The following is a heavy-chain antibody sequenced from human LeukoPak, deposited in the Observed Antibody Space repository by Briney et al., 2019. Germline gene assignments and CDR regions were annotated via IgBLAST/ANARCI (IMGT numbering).Heavy chain of an antibody. J-gene: IGHJ4*02. CDR2: ISSSSSYI. Sequence: GGSLRLSCAASGFTFSSYSMNWVRQAPGKGLEWVSSISSSSSYIYYADSVKGRFTISRDNAKNSLYLQMNSLRAEDTAFYYCARDPPSGYCGTTSRPGYFDYWGQGTLVTVSS. CDR3: ARDPPSGYCGTTSRPGYFDY. CDR1: GFTFSSYS. V-gene: IGHV3-21*01. D-gene: IGHD2-2*03.